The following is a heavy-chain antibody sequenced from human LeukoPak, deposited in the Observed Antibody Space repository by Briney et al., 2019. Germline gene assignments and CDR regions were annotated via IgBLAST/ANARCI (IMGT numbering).Heavy chain of an antibody. V-gene: IGHV3-53*01. J-gene: IGHJ4*02. CDR3: AKWQERWVALLEY. CDR1: GFTVSSNY. CDR2: IYSGGST. D-gene: IGHD4-23*01. Sequence: GGSLRLSCEASGFTVSSNYMSWVRQAPGKGLEWVSVIYSGGSTYYADSVKGRFTISRDNSKNTLYLQMNSLRAEDTAIYYCAKWQERWVALLEYWGQETLVTVSS.